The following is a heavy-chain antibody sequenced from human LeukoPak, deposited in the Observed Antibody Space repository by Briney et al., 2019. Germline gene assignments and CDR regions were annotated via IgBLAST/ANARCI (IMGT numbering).Heavy chain of an antibody. Sequence: ASVKVSCKASGYTFTSCGISWVRQAPGQGLEWMGWISAYNGNTNYAQKLQGRVTMTTDTSTSTAYMELRSLRSDDTAVYYCARPTMVRGVIDAFDIWGQGTMVTVSS. D-gene: IGHD3-10*01. V-gene: IGHV1-18*01. CDR2: ISAYNGNT. CDR3: ARPTMVRGVIDAFDI. J-gene: IGHJ3*02. CDR1: GYTFTSCG.